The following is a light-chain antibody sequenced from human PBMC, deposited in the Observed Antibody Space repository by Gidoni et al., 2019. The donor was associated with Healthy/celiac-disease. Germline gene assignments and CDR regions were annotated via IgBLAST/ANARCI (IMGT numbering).Light chain of an antibody. CDR3: QQSYSTSIT. V-gene: IGKV1-39*01. J-gene: IGKJ5*01. CDR1: QSISSY. Sequence: IQMTQPPSSLSSSVGDRVTITCRASQSISSYLNWYQQKPGKATKLLIYAASSLQSGVPSRFSGSGSGTDFTLTISSLQPEDFATYYCQQSYSTSITFGQGTRLEIK. CDR2: AAS.